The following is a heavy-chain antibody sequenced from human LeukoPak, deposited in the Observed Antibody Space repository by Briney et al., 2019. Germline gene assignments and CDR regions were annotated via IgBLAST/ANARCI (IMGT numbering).Heavy chain of an antibody. CDR3: ARDRLGGYSYVY. CDR2: IYYSGST. J-gene: IGHJ4*02. V-gene: IGHV4-59*01. CDR1: GGSISSYY. D-gene: IGHD5-12*01. Sequence: SETLSLTCTVSGGSISSYYWSWIRQPPGKGLEWIGYIYYSGSTNYNPSLKSRVTISVDTSKNQFSLKLSSVTAADTAVYYCARDRLGGYSYVYWGQGSLVTVSS.